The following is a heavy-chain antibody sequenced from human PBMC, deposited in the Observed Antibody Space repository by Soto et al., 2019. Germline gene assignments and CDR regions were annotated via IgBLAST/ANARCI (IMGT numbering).Heavy chain of an antibody. CDR2: IRTKTFGGTT. Sequence: GGSLRLSCHASGFTFGDSAMSWVHQAPGRGLEWLGFIRTKTFGGTTEYAASVKGRFIISRDDSQSVAYLQMNNLTFEDTAVYYCSRDMKYSYYYEAGHWGQGTLVTVS. D-gene: IGHD4-4*01. CDR3: SRDMKYSYYYEAGH. V-gene: IGHV3-49*04. CDR1: GFTFGDSA. J-gene: IGHJ4*02.